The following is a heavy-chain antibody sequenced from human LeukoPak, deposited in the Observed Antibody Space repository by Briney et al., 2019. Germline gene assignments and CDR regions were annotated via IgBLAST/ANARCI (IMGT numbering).Heavy chain of an antibody. D-gene: IGHD6-13*01. CDR1: GYTFTSYG. CDR2: ISAYNGNA. CDR3: ARGIAAARNWFEP. J-gene: IGHJ5*02. V-gene: IGHV1-18*01. Sequence: GASGKVSCKASGYTFTSYGISWVRQAPGQGLEWMGWISAYNGNANYAQKLQGRVTMTTDTYTSTAYMELRSLRSDDTAVYYCARGIAAARNWFEPWGQGTLVTVSS.